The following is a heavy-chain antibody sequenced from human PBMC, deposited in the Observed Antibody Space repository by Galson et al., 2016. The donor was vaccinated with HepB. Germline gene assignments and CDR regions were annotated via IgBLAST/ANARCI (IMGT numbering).Heavy chain of an antibody. CDR3: ARGRGNSNYFEY. V-gene: IGHV3-48*01. CDR2: ISKSSGTI. Sequence: SLRLSCAASGFSFSNYGVNWVRQAPGKGLEWVSYISKSSGTIYYADSVKGRFIISRDNAKDSLYLQMNSLRAEDTAVYYCARGRGNSNYFEYWGQGTLVTVSS. D-gene: IGHD4-11*01. J-gene: IGHJ4*02. CDR1: GFSFSNYG.